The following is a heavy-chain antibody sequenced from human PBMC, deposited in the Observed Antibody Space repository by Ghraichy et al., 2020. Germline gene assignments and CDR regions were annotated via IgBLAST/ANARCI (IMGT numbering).Heavy chain of an antibody. J-gene: IGHJ4*02. D-gene: IGHD3-3*01. CDR2: ISSSSSYI. CDR1: GFTFSSYS. CDR3: ARDGEEYYDFWSGYYLHTLFDY. Sequence: GGSLRLSCAASGFTFSSYSMNWVRQAPGKGLEWVSSISSSSSYIYYADSVKGRFTISRDNAKNSLYLQMNSLRAEDTAVYYCARDGEEYYDFWSGYYLHTLFDYWGQGTLVTVSS. V-gene: IGHV3-21*01.